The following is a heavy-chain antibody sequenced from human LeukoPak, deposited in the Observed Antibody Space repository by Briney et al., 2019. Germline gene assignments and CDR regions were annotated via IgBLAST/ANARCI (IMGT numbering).Heavy chain of an antibody. V-gene: IGHV3-7*01. CDR3: ATDRGWRTSGYYLYYFEY. J-gene: IGHJ4*02. CDR2: VKHDGSEK. CDR1: GFIFTGYF. Sequence: GGSLRLSCAASGFIFTGYFMSWVRQAPGKGLEWVASVKHDGSEKYYVDSVRGRFTISRDNTKNLLYLQMSSLRAEDTAVYYCATDRGWRTSGYYLYYFEYWGQGTLVTFSS. D-gene: IGHD3-3*01.